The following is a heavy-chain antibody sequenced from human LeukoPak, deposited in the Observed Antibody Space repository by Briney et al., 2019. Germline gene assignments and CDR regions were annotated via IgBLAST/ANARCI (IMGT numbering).Heavy chain of an antibody. Sequence: GGSLRLSCAACGFTFSSYWMSWVRQAPGKGLEWVANIKQDGSEKYYVDSVKGRFTISRDNSKNSLCLQMNSLRAEDTAVYYCARDPRITIFGVVTPSFDIWGQGTMVTVSS. D-gene: IGHD3-3*01. V-gene: IGHV3-7*01. CDR1: GFTFSSYW. CDR3: ARDPRITIFGVVTPSFDI. CDR2: IKQDGSEK. J-gene: IGHJ3*02.